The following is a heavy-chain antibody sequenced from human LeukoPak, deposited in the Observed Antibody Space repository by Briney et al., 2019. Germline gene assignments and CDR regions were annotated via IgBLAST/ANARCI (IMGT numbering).Heavy chain of an antibody. D-gene: IGHD6-19*01. CDR2: INHSGST. J-gene: IGHJ4*02. CDR1: GGFISSGSYY. Sequence: SETLSLTCTVSGGFISSGSYYWTWIRQPPGKGLEWIGEINHSGSTSYNPSLRSRVTISVDTSKSQFSLRLSSVTAADTAVYYCARGQWLVMEDWGQGTLVTVSS. CDR3: ARGQWLVMED. V-gene: IGHV4-39*07.